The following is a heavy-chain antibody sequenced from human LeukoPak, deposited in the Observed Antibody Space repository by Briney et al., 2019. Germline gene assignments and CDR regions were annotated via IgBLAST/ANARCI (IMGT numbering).Heavy chain of an antibody. CDR2: ISSSGST. CDR3: PKGGHYDY. CDR1: GFTIADYT. D-gene: IGHD3-16*01. J-gene: IGHJ4*02. Sequence: PGGSLRLSCAASGFTIADYTINWVRQAPGKGLEWVSAISSSGSTYYADSVKGRFTISRDNSKNTLYLQMNSLRAEDTAVYYCPKGGHYDYWGQGILVTVSS. V-gene: IGHV3-23*01.